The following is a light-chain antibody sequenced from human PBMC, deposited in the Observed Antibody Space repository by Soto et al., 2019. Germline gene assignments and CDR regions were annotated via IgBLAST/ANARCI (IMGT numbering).Light chain of an antibody. CDR1: QSVSSSY. CDR2: GAS. V-gene: IGKV3-20*01. J-gene: IGKJ5*01. Sequence: EIVLTQSPCTLSLSPGERATLSCRASQSVSSSYLAWCQQKPGQAPRLLIYGASSRATGIPDRFSGSGSGTDFTPPISRLEPEDFAVYYCQQYGSSPPITFGQGTRLEI. CDR3: QQYGSSPPIT.